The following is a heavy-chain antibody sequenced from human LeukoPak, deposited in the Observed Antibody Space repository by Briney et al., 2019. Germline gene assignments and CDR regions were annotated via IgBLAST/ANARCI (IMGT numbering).Heavy chain of an antibody. J-gene: IGHJ5*02. CDR3: ARTSHESVLYWSDP. D-gene: IGHD3-16*01. Sequence: ASVKVSCKASGYTFTGHYMYWVRQAPGQGLEWMGWISGYNGNTIYAQKFQGRVTMTTDTSTSTAYMELRSLRSDDTAVYYCARTSHESVLYWSDPWGQGTLVNVFS. CDR1: GYTFTGHY. CDR2: ISGYNGNT. V-gene: IGHV1-18*04.